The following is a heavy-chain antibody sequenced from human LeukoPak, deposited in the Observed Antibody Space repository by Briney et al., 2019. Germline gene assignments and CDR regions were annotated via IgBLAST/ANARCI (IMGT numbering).Heavy chain of an antibody. CDR1: GFAFSSSA. J-gene: IGHJ4*02. D-gene: IGHD6-13*01. CDR3: AKALSSSWSRGRYFDS. Sequence: GGSLRLSCAASGFAFSSSAMSWIRQAPGKGLEWVAAISNSGTSTYYADSVKGRFTISRDNSKNTLFLQMNTLRPEDTAVYYCAKALSSSWSRGRYFDSWGQGTLVTVSS. V-gene: IGHV3-23*01. CDR2: ISNSGTST.